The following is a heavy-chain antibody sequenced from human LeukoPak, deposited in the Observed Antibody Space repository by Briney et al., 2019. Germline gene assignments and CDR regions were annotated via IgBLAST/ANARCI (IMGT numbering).Heavy chain of an antibody. Sequence: GSSVKVSCKASGGTFSSYAISWVRQAPGQGLEWMGGIIPIFGTANYAQKFQGRVTITADKSTSTAYMELSSLRSEDTAVYYCATERPSSGWTIVAFDIWGQGTMVTVSS. D-gene: IGHD6-19*01. V-gene: IGHV1-69*06. CDR3: ATERPSSGWTIVAFDI. CDR1: GGTFSSYA. CDR2: IIPIFGTA. J-gene: IGHJ3*02.